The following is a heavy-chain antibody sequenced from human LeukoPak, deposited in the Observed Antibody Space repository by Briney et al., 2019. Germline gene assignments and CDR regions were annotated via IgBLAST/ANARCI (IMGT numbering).Heavy chain of an antibody. J-gene: IGHJ4*02. CDR2: VTSSGSST. V-gene: IGHV3-11*01. CDR3: ARERRGSYYAFES. CDR1: GFSISDHY. Sequence: GGSLRLSCAASGFSISDHYMSWIRQSPWKGLEWISYVTSSGSSTKYADSVKGRFTISRDNAKNSVALQMNSLRAEDTAVYYCARERRGSYYAFESWGQGTLVTVSS. D-gene: IGHD3-10*01.